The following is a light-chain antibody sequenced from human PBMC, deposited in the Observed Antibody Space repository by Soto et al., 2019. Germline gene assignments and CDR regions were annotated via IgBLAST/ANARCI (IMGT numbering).Light chain of an antibody. CDR2: LEGSGSY. J-gene: IGLJ1*01. CDR3: ETWDSNTHR. CDR1: SGHSSYI. Sequence: QSVLTQSSSASASLGSSVKLTCTLSSGHSSYIIAWHQQQPGKAPRYLMRLEGSGSYNKGSGVPDRFSGSSSVSDRYLTISNLQSEDEADYYCETWDSNTHRVGTGTKV. V-gene: IGLV4-60*03.